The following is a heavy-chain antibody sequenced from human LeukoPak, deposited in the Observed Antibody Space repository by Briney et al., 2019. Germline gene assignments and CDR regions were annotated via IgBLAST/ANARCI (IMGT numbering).Heavy chain of an antibody. CDR3: ARGGGEGGLDY. Sequence: SSETLSLTCTVSSGSISSYYWSWIRQPPGKGLEWIGYIYYSGSTNYNPSLKSRVTISVDTSKNQFSLKLSSVTAADTAVYYCARGGGEGGLDYWGQGTLVTVSS. CDR2: IYYSGST. CDR1: SGSISSYY. J-gene: IGHJ4*02. D-gene: IGHD3-16*01. V-gene: IGHV4-59*01.